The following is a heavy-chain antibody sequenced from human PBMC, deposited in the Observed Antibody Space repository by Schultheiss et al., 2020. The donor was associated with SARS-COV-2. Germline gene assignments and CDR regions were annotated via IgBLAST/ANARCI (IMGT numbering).Heavy chain of an antibody. CDR3: ASCSGSSCSFAFDI. V-gene: IGHV4-4*02. D-gene: IGHD2-15*01. J-gene: IGHJ3*02. Sequence: GSLRLSCAASGFTFSIYAMNWVRQAPGKGLEWIGEVYHTGSANLTPSLKSRLSISVDTSKNHVSLKLDSVTAADTAVYYCASCSGSSCSFAFDIWGLGTMVTVSS. CDR2: VYHTGSA. CDR1: GFTFSIYAM.